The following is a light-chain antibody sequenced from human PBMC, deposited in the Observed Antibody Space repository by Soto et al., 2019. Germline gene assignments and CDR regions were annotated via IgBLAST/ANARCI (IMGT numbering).Light chain of an antibody. CDR3: QQYDSSSTYT. CDR2: GAS. J-gene: IGKJ2*01. V-gene: IGKV3-20*01. Sequence: EIVLTQSPGPLSLSPGERATFSCRASETVRSSHLAWYQHKPGQAPRLLIYGASNRASGIPDRFSAGGSGTDFTLDISRLEREDFAVYYCQQYDSSSTYTFGPGTRLEIK. CDR1: ETVRSSH.